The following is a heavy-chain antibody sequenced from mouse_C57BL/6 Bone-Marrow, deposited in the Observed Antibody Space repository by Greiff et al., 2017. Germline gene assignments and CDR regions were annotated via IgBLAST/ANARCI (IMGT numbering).Heavy chain of an antibody. J-gene: IGHJ1*03. CDR1: GYTFTSYW. V-gene: IGHV1-69*01. CDR3: ARTGTRRYFDV. D-gene: IGHD2-14*01. Sequence: QVQLQQPVAELVMPRASVKLSCKASGYTFTSYWMHWVKQRPGQGLEWIGEIDPSDTYTNYNQKFKGKSTLTLSKSSSTAYLQLRSLTSEDSAVYYCARTGTRRYFDVWGTRSTVPFFS. CDR2: IDPSDTYT.